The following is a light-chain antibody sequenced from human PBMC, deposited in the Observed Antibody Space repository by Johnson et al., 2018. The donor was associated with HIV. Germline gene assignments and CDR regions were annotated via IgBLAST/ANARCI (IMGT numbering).Light chain of an antibody. CDR2: ENN. V-gene: IGLV1-51*02. J-gene: IGLJ1*01. CDR3: GTWDSSLNSYV. CDR1: SSNIGNNY. Sequence: QSILTQPPSVSAAPGQKVTISCSGSSSNIGNNYVSWYQQLPGTAPKLLIYENNKQPSGIPDRFSGSKSGTSTTLGITGLQTGDEADYYCGTWDSSLNSYVFGTGTKVSVL.